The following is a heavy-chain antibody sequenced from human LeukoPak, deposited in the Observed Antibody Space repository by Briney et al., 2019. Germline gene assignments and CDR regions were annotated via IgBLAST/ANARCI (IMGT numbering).Heavy chain of an antibody. Sequence: SETLSLTCTVSGGTIRTYYGRWIRQPPARGLEWIGYIYYCGSTNYSPGLKSRVTMSVDSSENQFTLRLSSVTAADSAVYYCARGYGVYFSGMDVWGQGTMVTVSS. CDR3: ARGYGVYFSGMDV. D-gene: IGHD4-17*01. CDR1: GGTIRTYY. J-gene: IGHJ6*02. CDR2: IYYCGST. V-gene: IGHV4-59*01.